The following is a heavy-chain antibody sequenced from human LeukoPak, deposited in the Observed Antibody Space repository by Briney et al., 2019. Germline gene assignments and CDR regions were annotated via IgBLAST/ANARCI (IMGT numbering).Heavy chain of an antibody. Sequence: PGGSLRLSCAASGFTFSSYAMSWVRQAPGKGLEWVSAISGSAGSTYYADAVKGRFTISRDNSKSTLYLQMNSLRAEDSAVYYCAKEGNGDYYFDYRGQGTLVTVSS. V-gene: IGHV3-23*01. CDR2: ISGSAGST. CDR1: GFTFSSYA. J-gene: IGHJ4*02. CDR3: AKEGNGDYYFDY. D-gene: IGHD4-17*01.